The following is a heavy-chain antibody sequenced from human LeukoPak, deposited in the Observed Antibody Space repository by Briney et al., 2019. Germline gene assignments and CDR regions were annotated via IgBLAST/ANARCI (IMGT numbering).Heavy chain of an antibody. CDR1: NASIISSSYY. V-gene: IGHV4-39*01. D-gene: IGHD3-22*01. Sequence: SETLSLTCSVSNASIISSSYYWGWIRQPPGKGLEWIGSIYYRGRTYYNPSLKIRVTISADTSRNQFSLNLNSVTASDTAVYYCARQKILDDNYDSSGYYVDQWGQGSLVTVSS. CDR3: ARQKILDDNYDSSGYYVDQ. J-gene: IGHJ4*02. CDR2: IYYRGRT.